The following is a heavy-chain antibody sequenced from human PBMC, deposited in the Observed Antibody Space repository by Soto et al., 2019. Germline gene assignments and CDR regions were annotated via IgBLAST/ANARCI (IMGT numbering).Heavy chain of an antibody. CDR3: ASSVYVDTAMAIFDY. J-gene: IGHJ4*02. CDR1: GGSISSYY. Sequence: SETLSLTCTVSGGSISSYYWSWIRQPPGKGLEWIGYIYYSGSTNYNPSLKSRVTISVDTSKNQFSLKLSSVTAADTAVYYCASSVYVDTAMAIFDYWGQGTLVTVSS. D-gene: IGHD5-18*01. CDR2: IYYSGST. V-gene: IGHV4-59*01.